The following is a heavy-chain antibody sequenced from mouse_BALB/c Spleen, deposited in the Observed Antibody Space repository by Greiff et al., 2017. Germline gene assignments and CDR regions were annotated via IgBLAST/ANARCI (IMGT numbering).Heavy chain of an antibody. CDR2: ISYSGST. CDR3: ARGRGGYAMDY. J-gene: IGHJ4*01. CDR1: GYSITSDYA. Sequence: DVQLQESGPGLVKPSQSLSLTCTVTGYSITSDYAWNWIRQFPGNKLEWMGYISYSGSTSYNPSLKSRISITRDTSKNQFFLQLNSVTTEDTATYYCARGRGGYAMDYWGQGTSVTVSS. V-gene: IGHV3-2*02.